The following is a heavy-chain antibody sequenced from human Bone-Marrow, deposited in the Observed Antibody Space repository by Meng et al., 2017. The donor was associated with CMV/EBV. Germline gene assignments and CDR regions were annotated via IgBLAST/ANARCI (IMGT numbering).Heavy chain of an antibody. CDR3: AKARGIRSSFDI. V-gene: IGHV4-39*07. D-gene: IGHD1-26*01. J-gene: IGHJ3*02. CDR1: GGSISSTTDY. CDR2: IYYSGSP. Sequence: GSLRLSCTVSGGSISSTTDYWGWIRQPPGTGLEWIGTIYYSGSPYYRPSHESRVTISVDTSKNHFSLKLNSVTAADTALYFCAKARGIRSSFDIWGQGTMVTVSS.